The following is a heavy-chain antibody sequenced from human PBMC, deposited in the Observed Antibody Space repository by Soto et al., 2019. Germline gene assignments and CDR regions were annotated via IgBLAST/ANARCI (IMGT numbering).Heavy chain of an antibody. CDR2: INAGNGNT. CDR1: GYTFTYYY. CDR3: ARAHYDILTGYSLNWFDH. J-gene: IGHJ5*02. D-gene: IGHD3-9*01. Sequence: ASVKVSCKASGYTFTYYYIHWVRQAPGQRLEWMGWINAGNGNTKYSQKFQGRVTITRDTSASTAYMELSSLRSEDTAVYYCARAHYDILTGYSLNWFDHWGQGTMVTVSS. V-gene: IGHV1-3*01.